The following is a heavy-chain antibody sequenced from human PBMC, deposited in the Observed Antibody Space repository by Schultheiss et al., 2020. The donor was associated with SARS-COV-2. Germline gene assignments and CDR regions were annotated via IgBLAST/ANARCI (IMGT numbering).Heavy chain of an antibody. V-gene: IGHV3-48*03. CDR1: GFTFSSYE. CDR3: ARDTRITIFGVVTLGGFDY. D-gene: IGHD3-3*01. CDR2: ISSSGSTI. Sequence: GSLRLSCAASGFTFSSYEMNWVRQAPGKGLEWVSYISSSGSTIYYADSVKGRFTISRDNAKNSLYLQMNSLRAEDTAVYYCARDTRITIFGVVTLGGFDYWGQGTLVTVSS. J-gene: IGHJ4*02.